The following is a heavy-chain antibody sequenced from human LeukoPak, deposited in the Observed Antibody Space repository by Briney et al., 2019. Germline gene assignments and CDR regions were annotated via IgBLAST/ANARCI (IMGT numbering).Heavy chain of an antibody. D-gene: IGHD4-17*01. CDR3: AKGGDYPNYYYYGMDV. Sequence: PGGSLRLSCAASGFTFSSYEMNWVRQAPGKGLEWVSYISSSGSTIYYADSVKGRFTISVDNAKNSLYLQMNSLRAEDTAAYYCAKGGDYPNYYYYGMDVWGQGTTVTVSS. CDR2: ISSSGSTI. CDR1: GFTFSSYE. J-gene: IGHJ6*02. V-gene: IGHV3-48*03.